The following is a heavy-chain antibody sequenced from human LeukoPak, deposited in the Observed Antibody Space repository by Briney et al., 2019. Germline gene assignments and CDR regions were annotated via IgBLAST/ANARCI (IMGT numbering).Heavy chain of an antibody. CDR2: IRYDGTNQ. V-gene: IGHV3-30*02. D-gene: IGHD7-27*01. CDR3: AKGYGENHFDS. CDR1: GFTFRTFG. Sequence: PGGSLRLSCAASGFTFRTFGMHLVRQAPGKRLEWVAFIRYDGTNQYYADSVKGRFTISRDNSNNILYLQMNSLRAEDTAVYFCAKGYGENHFDSWGQGTLVTVSS. J-gene: IGHJ4*02.